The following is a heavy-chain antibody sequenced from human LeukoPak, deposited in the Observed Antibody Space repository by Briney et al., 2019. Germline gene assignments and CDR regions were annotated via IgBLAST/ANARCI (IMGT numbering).Heavy chain of an antibody. J-gene: IGHJ6*03. CDR3: ARVVLWFYYYMDV. V-gene: IGHV5-51*01. CDR1: GYSFTSYW. Sequence: GESLKISCKGSGYSFTSYWIGWVRPMPGKGLEWMGIIYPGDSDTRYSPSFQGQVTISADKSISTAYLQWSSLKASDTAMYYCARVVLWFYYYMDVWGKGTTVTVSS. D-gene: IGHD3-10*01. CDR2: IYPGDSDT.